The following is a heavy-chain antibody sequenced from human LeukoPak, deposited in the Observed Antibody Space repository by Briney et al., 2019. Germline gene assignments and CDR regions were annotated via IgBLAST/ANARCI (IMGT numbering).Heavy chain of an antibody. J-gene: IGHJ4*02. CDR2: ISYDGNNK. Sequence: GGSLRLSCSASGFTFSNFGMHWVRQAPGKGLEWVAVISYDGNNKYYTDSVKGRFTISRDNAKNTLYLQMDSLRAEDTAAYYCAKQMAVDYFDYWGQGTLVTVSS. CDR3: AKQMAVDYFDY. CDR1: GFTFSNFG. V-gene: IGHV3-30*18. D-gene: IGHD5-24*01.